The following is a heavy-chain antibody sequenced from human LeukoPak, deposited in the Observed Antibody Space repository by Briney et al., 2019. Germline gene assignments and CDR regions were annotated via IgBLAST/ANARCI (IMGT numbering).Heavy chain of an antibody. CDR3: ARGGDYGDYERTCYFDY. Sequence: PGGSLRLSCAASGFTFSSYAMHWVRQAPGKGLEWVAVISYDGSSKYYADSVKGRFTISRDNPKNTLYLQMNSLRAEDTAVYYCARGGDYGDYERTCYFDYWGQGTLVTVSS. D-gene: IGHD4-17*01. V-gene: IGHV3-30*04. CDR2: ISYDGSSK. J-gene: IGHJ4*02. CDR1: GFTFSSYA.